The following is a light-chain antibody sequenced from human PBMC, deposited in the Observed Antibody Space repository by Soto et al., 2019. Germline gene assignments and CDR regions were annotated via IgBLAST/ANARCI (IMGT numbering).Light chain of an antibody. CDR3: QQYGSSPLT. J-gene: IGKJ4*01. Sequence: EIVLTQSPGTLSLSPGERATLSCRASQSVSSFLSWYQQKPGQAPRLLIYGASSRATGIPDRFSGSGSGTDFTLTISRLEPEDFAVYYCQQYGSSPLTFGGGTKVDI. CDR1: QSVSSF. V-gene: IGKV3-20*01. CDR2: GAS.